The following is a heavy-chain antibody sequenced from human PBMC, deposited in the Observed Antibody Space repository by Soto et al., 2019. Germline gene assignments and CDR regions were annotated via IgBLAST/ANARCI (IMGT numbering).Heavy chain of an antibody. Sequence: EVQLLESGGGLVQPGGSLRLSCAASGFTFSSYAMSWVRQAPGKGLEWVSAISGSGGSTYYANSVKGRFTISRDNTKNTLYLQMNSLRAEDTAVYCCANTDYDDYNIDIWGQGTMVTVSS. CDR1: GFTFSSYA. D-gene: IGHD4-17*01. J-gene: IGHJ3*02. V-gene: IGHV3-23*01. CDR3: ANTDYDDYNIDI. CDR2: ISGSGGST.